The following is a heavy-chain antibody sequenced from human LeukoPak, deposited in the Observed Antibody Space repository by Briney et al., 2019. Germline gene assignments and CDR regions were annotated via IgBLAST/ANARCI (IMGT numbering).Heavy chain of an antibody. CDR2: IYYSGST. Sequence: SETLSLTCTVSGGSISSDSYYWGWIRQPPGKGLEWIGSIYYSGSTYYNPSLKSRVTISVDTSKNQFSLKLSSVTAADTAVYYCASFIAAAGFFQHWGQGTLVTVSS. J-gene: IGHJ1*01. V-gene: IGHV4-39*07. CDR3: ASFIAAAGFFQH. D-gene: IGHD6-13*01. CDR1: GGSISSDSYY.